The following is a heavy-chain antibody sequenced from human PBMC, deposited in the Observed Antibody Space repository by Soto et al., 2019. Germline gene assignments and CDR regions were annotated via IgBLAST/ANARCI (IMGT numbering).Heavy chain of an antibody. V-gene: IGHV1-46*01. Sequence: QVQLVQSGAEVMKPGASVNVSCKASGYSFTNYYIHWVRQAPGQGLERQAPGQGLEWMGIIDPRGGSTTYARKFQGRVTMTRDTSTSTVYMELSSLRSDDTAVYYCARGSEVAAPSNYYYMDVWGQGTLVTVSS. CDR2: IDPRGGST. J-gene: IGHJ6*03. D-gene: IGHD6-25*01. CDR3: ARGSEVAAPSNYYYMDV. CDR1: GYSFTNYY.